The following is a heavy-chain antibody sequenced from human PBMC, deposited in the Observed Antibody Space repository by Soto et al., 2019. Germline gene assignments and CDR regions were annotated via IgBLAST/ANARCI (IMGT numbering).Heavy chain of an antibody. CDR2: IYFTGST. CDR1: GYSISSSNW. D-gene: IGHD3-22*01. Sequence: SEALSLTCAVSGYSISSSNWWGCIRQPPGKGLEWIGYIYFTGSTYYNPSLKSRVTMSVDTSKNQFSLKLTSVTAMDTAVYYCSRHDSSGYCVDDWGQGTLVTVSS. V-gene: IGHV4-28*01. CDR3: SRHDSSGYCVDD. J-gene: IGHJ4*02.